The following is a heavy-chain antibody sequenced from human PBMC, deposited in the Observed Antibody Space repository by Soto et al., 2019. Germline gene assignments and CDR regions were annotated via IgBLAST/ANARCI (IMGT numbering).Heavy chain of an antibody. V-gene: IGHV3-74*01. D-gene: IGHD1-1*01. CDR3: TRGPRSTSTGTGAF. Sequence: LRLSCAASGFTFSMYWMHWVRQVPGKGPEWVSRINDDGSSTNYADSVKGRFTISRDNAKNTLYLQMNDLRAEDTAVYYCTRGPRSTSTGTGAFWGQGXLVTVSS. J-gene: IGHJ4*02. CDR2: INDDGSST. CDR1: GFTFSMYW.